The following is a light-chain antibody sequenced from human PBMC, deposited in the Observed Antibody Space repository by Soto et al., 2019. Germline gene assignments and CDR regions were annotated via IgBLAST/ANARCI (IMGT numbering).Light chain of an antibody. J-gene: IGLJ1*01. Sequence: QSVLTHPASVSGSPGQSITISCTGTSSDVGGYDYVSWYQQYPGKAPKLIIYEVSNRPSGVSNRFSGFKSGDSASLTISGLRAEDEADYYCSSYSSSSTFYVFGGGTKVTVL. CDR3: SSYSSSSTFYV. CDR1: SSDVGGYDY. V-gene: IGLV2-14*01. CDR2: EVS.